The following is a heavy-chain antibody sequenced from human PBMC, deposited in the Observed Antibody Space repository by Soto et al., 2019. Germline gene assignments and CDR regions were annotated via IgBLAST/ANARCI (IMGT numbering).Heavy chain of an antibody. CDR2: ISGDGDT. CDR1: GFTFSRCA. J-gene: IGHJ4*02. CDR3: ARDRLRLGELSLIGYIVY. V-gene: IGHV3-23*01. D-gene: IGHD3-16*02. Sequence: GGSLRLSCAASGFTFSRCAMSCVRQAPGKGLEWVSVISGDGDTYYADSVKGRFTISRDNSKDTLYLQMSSLRVEDTAVYYCARDRLRLGELSLIGYIVYSGQGPFVTGSS.